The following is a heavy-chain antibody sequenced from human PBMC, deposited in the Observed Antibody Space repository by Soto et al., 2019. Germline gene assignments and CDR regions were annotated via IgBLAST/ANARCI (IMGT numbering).Heavy chain of an antibody. Sequence: ASVKVSCKASGYTSTNYGMHWVRQAPGQRLEWMGWINAVSGTTKYSQKFQGRITITTDTSASAVYMELSSLRSEDTAVYYCARAPDPYYYDSSGYYYSAFAIWGQGTMVTVSS. J-gene: IGHJ3*02. D-gene: IGHD3-22*01. V-gene: IGHV1-3*01. CDR2: INAVSGTT. CDR3: ARAPDPYYYDSSGYYYSAFAI. CDR1: GYTSTNYG.